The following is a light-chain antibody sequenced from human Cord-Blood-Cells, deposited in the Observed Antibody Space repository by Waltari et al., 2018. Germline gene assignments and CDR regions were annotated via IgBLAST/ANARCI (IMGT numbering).Light chain of an antibody. Sequence: QSVLTQPPSASGTPGQRVTISCSGSSSNIGSNYVYWYQQLPGTAPKLHIYRNNQRPSGVPDLFSGSKSGTSASLAISGLRSEDEADYYCAAWDDSLSGWVFGGGTKLTVL. CDR3: AAWDDSLSGWV. J-gene: IGLJ3*02. V-gene: IGLV1-47*01. CDR2: RNN. CDR1: SSNIGSNY.